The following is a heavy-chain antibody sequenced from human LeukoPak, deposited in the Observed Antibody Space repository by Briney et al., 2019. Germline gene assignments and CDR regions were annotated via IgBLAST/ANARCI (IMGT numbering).Heavy chain of an antibody. Sequence: GGSLRLSCAASGFTFSSYGMHWVRQAPGKGLEWVAVISYDGSNKYYADSVKGRFTISRDNSKNTLYLQMNNLRAEDTAVYYCSKDRRGADYDILNYYYYYGMDVWGQGTTVTVSS. CDR1: GFTFSSYG. J-gene: IGHJ6*02. D-gene: IGHD3-9*01. V-gene: IGHV3-30*18. CDR3: SKDRRGADYDILNYYYYYGMDV. CDR2: ISYDGSNK.